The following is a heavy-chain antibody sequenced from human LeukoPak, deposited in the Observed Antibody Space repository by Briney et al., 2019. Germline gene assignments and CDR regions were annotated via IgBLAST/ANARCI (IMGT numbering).Heavy chain of an antibody. CDR3: ARDSRRGRRATVTSNPFDY. D-gene: IGHD4-17*01. J-gene: IGHJ4*02. V-gene: IGHV4-59*02. CDR2: IYYSGST. Sequence: SSETLSLTCTVSGGSVSSYYWSWIRQPAGTGLEWIGYIYYSGSTYYNPSLKSRVTISVDTSKNQFSLKLSSVTAADTAVYYCARDSRRGRRATVTSNPFDYWGQGTLVTVSS. CDR1: GGSVSSYY.